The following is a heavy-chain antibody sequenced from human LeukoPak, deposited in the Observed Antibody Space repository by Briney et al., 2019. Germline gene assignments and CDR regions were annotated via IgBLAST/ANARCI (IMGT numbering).Heavy chain of an antibody. Sequence: GGSLRLSCAASGFSLSTYWMSWVRQAPGKGLEWVSAISGSGGSTYYADSVKGRFTISRDNSKNTPYLQMNSLRAEDTAVYYCANLEQWLVPFDYWGQGTLVTVSS. CDR2: ISGSGGST. D-gene: IGHD6-19*01. CDR3: ANLEQWLVPFDY. CDR1: GFSLSTYW. J-gene: IGHJ4*02. V-gene: IGHV3-23*01.